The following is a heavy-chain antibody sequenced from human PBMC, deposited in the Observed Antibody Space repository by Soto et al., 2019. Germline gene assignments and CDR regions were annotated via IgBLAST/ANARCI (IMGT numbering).Heavy chain of an antibody. CDR2: ISTTSNTI. CDR1: ECTISDHP. J-gene: IGHJ4*02. Sequence: GGPLRHPWAASECTISDHPISWFRQAPGKELEWVSYISTTSNTIYYADSVKGRFNISRDNAENSLYLQMNSLRAEDTAIYYCARRSYFDYWGQGTLVTVPS. V-gene: IGHV3-11*01. CDR3: ARRSYFDY. D-gene: IGHD3-10*01.